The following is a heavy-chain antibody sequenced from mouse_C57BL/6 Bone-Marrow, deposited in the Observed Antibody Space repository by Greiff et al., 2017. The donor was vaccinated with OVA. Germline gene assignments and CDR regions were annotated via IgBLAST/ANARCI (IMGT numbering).Heavy chain of an antibody. CDR3: ARTYYSNLYYFDY. D-gene: IGHD2-5*01. J-gene: IGHJ2*01. Sequence: QVQLQQPGAELVKPGASVKLSCKASGYTFTSYWMHWVKQRPGQGLEWIGMIHPNSGSTNYNEKFKSKATLTVDKSSSTAYMQLSSLTSEDSAVYYCARTYYSNLYYFDYWGQGTTITVSA. CDR2: IHPNSGST. CDR1: GYTFTSYW. V-gene: IGHV1-64*01.